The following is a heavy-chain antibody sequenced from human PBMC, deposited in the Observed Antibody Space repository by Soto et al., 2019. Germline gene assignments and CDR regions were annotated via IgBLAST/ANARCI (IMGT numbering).Heavy chain of an antibody. CDR1: GYTFTNCA. Sequence: ASVKVSCKASGYTFTNCAMHWVRQAPGQSLEWMGWINAGNGDTKYSQRFQGRVTITRDTSANTAYMELSSLRFEDTAVYYCASEIDATTATSLDYWGQGXLVTVYS. D-gene: IGHD4-17*01. V-gene: IGHV1-3*01. CDR2: INAGNGDT. J-gene: IGHJ4*02. CDR3: ASEIDATTATSLDY.